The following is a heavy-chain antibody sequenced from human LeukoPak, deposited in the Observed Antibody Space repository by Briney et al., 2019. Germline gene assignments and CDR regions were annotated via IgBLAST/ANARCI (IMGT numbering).Heavy chain of an antibody. Sequence: SETLSLTCAVYGGSFSGYYWSWIRQPPGKGLEWIGEINHSGSTNYNPYLKSRVTISVDTSKNQFSLKLSSVTAADTAVYYCASLSMAHWYYYYYMDVWGKGTTVTVSS. D-gene: IGHD2/OR15-2a*01. J-gene: IGHJ6*03. V-gene: IGHV4-34*01. CDR3: ASLSMAHWYYYYYMDV. CDR1: GGSFSGYY. CDR2: INHSGST.